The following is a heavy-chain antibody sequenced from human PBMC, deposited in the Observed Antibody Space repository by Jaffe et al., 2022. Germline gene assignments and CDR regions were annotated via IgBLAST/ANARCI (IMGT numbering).Heavy chain of an antibody. J-gene: IGHJ4*02. CDR3: AREGAAAGGAEVDPFDY. D-gene: IGHD6-13*01. V-gene: IGHV6-1*01. Sequence: QVQLQQSGPGLVKPSQTLSLTCAISGDSVSSNSAAWNWIRQSPSRGLEWLGRTYYRSKWYNDYAVSVKSRITINPDTSKNQFSLQLNSVTPEDTAVYYCAREGAAAGGAEVDPFDYWGQGTLVTVSS. CDR1: GDSVSSNSAA. CDR2: TYYRSKWYN.